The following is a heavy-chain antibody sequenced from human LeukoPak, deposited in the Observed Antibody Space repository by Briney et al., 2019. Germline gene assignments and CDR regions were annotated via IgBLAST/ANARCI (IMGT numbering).Heavy chain of an antibody. CDR1: GGTFSSYA. CDR2: IIPIFGTA. V-gene: IGHV1-69*01. Sequence: SVKVSCKASGGTFSSYAISWVRQAPGQGPEWMGGIIPIFGTANYAQKFQGRVTITADESTSTAYMELSSLRSEDTAVYYCARGPDHYGDYVLGAEYFQHWGQGTLVTVSS. CDR3: ARGPDHYGDYVLGAEYFQH. J-gene: IGHJ1*01. D-gene: IGHD4-17*01.